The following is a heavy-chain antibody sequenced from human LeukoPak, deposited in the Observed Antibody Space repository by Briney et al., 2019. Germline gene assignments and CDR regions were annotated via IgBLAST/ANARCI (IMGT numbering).Heavy chain of an antibody. V-gene: IGHV3-9*01. CDR1: GFTFDDYA. CDR2: ISWNSGSI. D-gene: IGHD3-9*01. CDR3: ARGGYDILTGYYTDFDY. Sequence: PGGSLRLSCAASGFTFDDYAMHWVRQAPGKGLEWVSGISWNSGSIGYAVSVKGRFTISRDNAKNSLYVQMNSLRAEDTALYHCARGGYDILTGYYTDFDYWGQGTLVTVSS. J-gene: IGHJ4*02.